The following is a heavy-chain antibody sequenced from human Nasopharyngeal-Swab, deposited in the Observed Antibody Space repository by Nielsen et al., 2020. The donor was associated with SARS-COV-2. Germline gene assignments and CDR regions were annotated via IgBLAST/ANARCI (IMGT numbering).Heavy chain of an antibody. J-gene: IGHJ5*01. CDR2: INWIGGSA. D-gene: IGHD2-15*01. Sequence: LSLTCAASGLTFDDYAMSWVRQVPGKGLEWVANINWIGGSADYSDTVKGRFTISRDNAKNSLYLQMNSLRAEDTAIYHCARQTIYSFGWFDFWGQGNLVTVSS. CDR3: ARQTIYSFGWFDF. V-gene: IGHV3-20*01. CDR1: GLTFDDYA.